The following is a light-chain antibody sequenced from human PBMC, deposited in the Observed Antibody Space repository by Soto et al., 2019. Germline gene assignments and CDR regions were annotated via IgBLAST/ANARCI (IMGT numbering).Light chain of an antibody. Sequence: DIQMTLSPSTLSASVGDRVTITCRASQSISSWLAWYQQKPGKATKLLIYKVSSLESGFPSRFSGSGSGTEFTLTISSLQPDDFATYYCQHYNRYSPWTFGQGTKVDI. V-gene: IGKV1-5*03. CDR1: QSISSW. CDR2: KVS. J-gene: IGKJ1*01. CDR3: QHYNRYSPWT.